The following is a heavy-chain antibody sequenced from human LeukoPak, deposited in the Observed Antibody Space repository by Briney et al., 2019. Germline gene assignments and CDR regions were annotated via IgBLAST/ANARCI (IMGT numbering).Heavy chain of an antibody. Sequence: KSSETLSLTCTVSGGSISSYYWSWIRQPPGKGLEWIGYIYYSGSTNYNPSLKSRVTISVDTSKNQFSLKLSSVTAADTAVYYCARDRAWNYFDYWGQGTLVTVSS. CDR3: ARDRAWNYFDY. CDR2: IYYSGST. J-gene: IGHJ4*02. V-gene: IGHV4-59*01. D-gene: IGHD3-3*01. CDR1: GGSISSYY.